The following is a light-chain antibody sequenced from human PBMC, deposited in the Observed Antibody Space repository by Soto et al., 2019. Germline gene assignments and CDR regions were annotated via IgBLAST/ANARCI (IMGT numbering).Light chain of an antibody. CDR2: GAS. CDR3: QRYNYGPPEYT. Sequence: EIVMTQSPATLSVSPGEGATLSCRASQIVSSNLAWYQQKPGQAPRLLIYGASTRATGSTDRFSGSGSGTESNLTISSLQLEAVAVEICQRYNYGPPEYTFGQGTKVDIK. V-gene: IGKV3-15*01. CDR1: QIVSSN. J-gene: IGKJ2*01.